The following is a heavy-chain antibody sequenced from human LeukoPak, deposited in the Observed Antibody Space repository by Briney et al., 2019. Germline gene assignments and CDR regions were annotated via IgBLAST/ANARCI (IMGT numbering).Heavy chain of an antibody. Sequence: GGSLRLSCAASGFTFSSYAMSWVRQAPGKGLEWVSAISGSGGSTYYADSVKGRFTISRDNSKNTLYLQMNSLRADDTAVYYCARDGGSAWFFRYWGQGTLVTVSS. V-gene: IGHV3-23*01. J-gene: IGHJ4*02. D-gene: IGHD6-19*01. CDR1: GFTFSSYA. CDR2: ISGSGGST. CDR3: ARDGGSAWFFRY.